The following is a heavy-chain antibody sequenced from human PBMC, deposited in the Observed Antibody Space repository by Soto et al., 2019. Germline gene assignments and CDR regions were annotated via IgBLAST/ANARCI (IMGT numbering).Heavy chain of an antibody. CDR2: IYSGGST. Sequence: EVQLVESGGGLIQPGGSLRLSCAASGFTVSSNYMSWVRQAPGKGLEWVSLIYSGGSTNYADSVKGRFTISRDSSQYALYLQINSLRAEDTAVYYCASGRRYFAYWGQGTLVTVSS. J-gene: IGHJ4*02. D-gene: IGHD1-26*01. CDR1: GFTVSSNY. V-gene: IGHV3-53*01. CDR3: ASGRRYFAY.